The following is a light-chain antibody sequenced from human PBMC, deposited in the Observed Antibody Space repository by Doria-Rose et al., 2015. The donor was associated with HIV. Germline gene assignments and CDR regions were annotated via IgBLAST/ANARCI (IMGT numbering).Light chain of an antibody. CDR1: QDISNY. V-gene: IGKV1-27*01. Sequence: DIRMAQSPSSLSASVGDRVTITCRASQDISNYVAWYHQKPGKIPKLLIYAAVTLQSGVPSRFSGSGSGRDFTLTITSLQPEDVATYFCQKYNSAPPTFGQGTKAEIK. CDR2: AAV. CDR3: QKYNSAPPT. J-gene: IGKJ1*01.